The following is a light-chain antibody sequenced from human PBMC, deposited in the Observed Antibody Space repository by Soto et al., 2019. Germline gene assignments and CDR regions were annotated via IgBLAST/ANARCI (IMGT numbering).Light chain of an antibody. V-gene: IGKV1-5*03. CDR3: QHYNSYSEA. CDR2: KAS. Sequence: DIQMTQSPFTLSGSVGDRVTITCRASQTISSWLAWYQQKPGKAPKLLIYKASTLISGVPSRFSGSGSGTEFTLTISSLQPDDFATYYCQHYNSYSEAFGQGTKVELK. CDR1: QTISSW. J-gene: IGKJ1*01.